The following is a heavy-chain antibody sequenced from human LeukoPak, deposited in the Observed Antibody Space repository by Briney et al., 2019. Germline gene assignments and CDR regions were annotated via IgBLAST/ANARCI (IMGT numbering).Heavy chain of an antibody. J-gene: IGHJ4*02. CDR3: ARDSMVRGVIRDY. CDR1: GYTFTGYY. Sequence: GASVKVSCKASGYTFTGYYMHWVRQAPGHGLEWMGWINPNSGGTNYAQKFQGRVTMTRDTSISTAYMELSRLRSDDTAVYYCARDSMVRGVIRDYWGQGTLVTVSS. D-gene: IGHD3-10*01. CDR2: INPNSGGT. V-gene: IGHV1-2*02.